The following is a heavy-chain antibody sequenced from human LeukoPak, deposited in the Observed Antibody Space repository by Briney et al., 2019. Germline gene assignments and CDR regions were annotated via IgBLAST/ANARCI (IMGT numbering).Heavy chain of an antibody. CDR2: ISSSRSYI. Sequence: GGSLRLSCAASGFTFSSYSMNWVRQAPGKGLEWVSSISSSRSYIYSADSVKGRFTISRDNAKNSLYLQMNSLRAEDTAVYYCARASIAAAGTSPGFDYWGQGTLVTVSS. V-gene: IGHV3-21*01. J-gene: IGHJ4*02. CDR1: GFTFSSYS. CDR3: ARASIAAAGTSPGFDY. D-gene: IGHD6-13*01.